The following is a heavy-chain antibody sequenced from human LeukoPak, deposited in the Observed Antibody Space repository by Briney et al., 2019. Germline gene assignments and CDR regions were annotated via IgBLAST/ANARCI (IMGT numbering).Heavy chain of an antibody. Sequence: PGGSLRLSCTASGFIFSTYAMSWVRQAPGKGLEWVSAISGSGGSTYYADSVKGRFTISRDNSKNTLYLQMNSLRAGDTAVYYCAKVGVNYDFWSGYSDPYYFDHWGQGTLVTVSS. V-gene: IGHV3-23*01. CDR1: GFIFSTYA. CDR3: AKVGVNYDFWSGYSDPYYFDH. D-gene: IGHD3-3*01. CDR2: ISGSGGST. J-gene: IGHJ4*02.